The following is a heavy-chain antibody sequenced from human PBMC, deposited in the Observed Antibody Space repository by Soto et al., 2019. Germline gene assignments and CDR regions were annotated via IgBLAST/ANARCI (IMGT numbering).Heavy chain of an antibody. CDR1: GFTFSNYA. V-gene: IGHV3-23*01. D-gene: IGHD1-26*01. J-gene: IGHJ4*02. CDR3: AKALVGEVGATDY. Sequence: PGGSLRLSCTASGFTFSNYAMSWVRQAPGKGLEWVSAITRTGSTYYADSVKGRLTISRDNSRNTLYLQMNSLGAEDAALYYCAKALVGEVGATDYWGQGTLVTVSS. CDR2: ITRTGST.